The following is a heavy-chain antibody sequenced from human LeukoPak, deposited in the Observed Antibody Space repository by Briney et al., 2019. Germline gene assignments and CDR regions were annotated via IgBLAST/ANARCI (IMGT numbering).Heavy chain of an antibody. CDR2: IYSGGST. Sequence: GGSLRLSCVASGFTFSSYGMHWVRQAPGKGLEWVSVIYSGGSTYYADSVKGRFTISRDNSKNTLYLQMNSLRAEDTAVYYCARGRMATNPTPYYYYYYYYMDVWGKGTTVTVSS. CDR3: ARGRMATNPTPYYYYYYYYMDV. D-gene: IGHD5-24*01. CDR1: GFTFSSYG. V-gene: IGHV3-NL1*01. J-gene: IGHJ6*03.